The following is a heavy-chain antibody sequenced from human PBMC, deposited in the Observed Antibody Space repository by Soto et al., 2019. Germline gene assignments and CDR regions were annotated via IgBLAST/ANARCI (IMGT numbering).Heavy chain of an antibody. D-gene: IGHD6-19*01. CDR2: FGGDSRPI. Sequence: EVQLVESGGGLVQPGGSLRLSCAASGFTFSTFSMNWVRQAPGRGLEWIAYFGGDSRPISYADSVKGRFTISRDNAKNSLYLQMVSLRDEDTAVYYCARDLGWAFDYWGQGTLVTVSS. J-gene: IGHJ4*02. V-gene: IGHV3-48*02. CDR1: GFTFSTFS. CDR3: ARDLGWAFDY.